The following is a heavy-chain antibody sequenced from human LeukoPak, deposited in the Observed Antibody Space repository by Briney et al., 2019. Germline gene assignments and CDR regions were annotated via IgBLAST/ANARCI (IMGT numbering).Heavy chain of an antibody. J-gene: IGHJ5*02. CDR3: AKGAAAGKVDWFDP. D-gene: IGHD6-13*01. Sequence: GGSLRLSCAASGFTFSSYSMNWVRQAPGKGLEWVSSISSSSSYIYYADSVKGRFTISRDNAKNSLYLQMNSLRAEDTAVYYCAKGAAAGKVDWFDPWGQGTLVTVSS. CDR1: GFTFSSYS. V-gene: IGHV3-21*04. CDR2: ISSSSSYI.